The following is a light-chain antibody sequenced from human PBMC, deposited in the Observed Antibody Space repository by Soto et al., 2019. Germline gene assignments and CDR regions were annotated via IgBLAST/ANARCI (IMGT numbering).Light chain of an antibody. CDR2: GAS. V-gene: IGKV1-39*01. CDR3: QQCYSTPRT. Sequence: DIQMTQSPSTLSASVGDRVTITCRASQDINRWLAWYQQKPGKAPKLLIYGASSLESGVPSRFGGSGSGTDFTLTISSLQPEDFATYFCQQCYSTPRTFGQGTKVDIK. J-gene: IGKJ1*01. CDR1: QDINRW.